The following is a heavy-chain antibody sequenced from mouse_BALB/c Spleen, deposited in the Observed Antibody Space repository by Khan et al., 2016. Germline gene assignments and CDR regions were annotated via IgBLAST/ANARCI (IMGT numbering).Heavy chain of an antibody. J-gene: IGHJ1*01. V-gene: IGHV3-2*02. CDR2: IGYSGST. D-gene: IGHD1-1*01. CDR3: ARNLHCFASSDCYFDV. CDR1: GYSITSDYA. Sequence: EVKLLESGPGLVKPSQSLSLTCTVTGYSITSDYAWNWFRQFPGNKLEWMGYIGYSGSTSYNPSLKSRISITRDTSKNQFFLQLTSVTTEDTSTDYGARNLHCFASSDCYFDVWGAGTTVTVSS.